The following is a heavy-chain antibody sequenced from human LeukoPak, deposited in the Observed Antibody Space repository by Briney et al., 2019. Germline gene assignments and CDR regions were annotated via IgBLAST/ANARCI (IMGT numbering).Heavy chain of an antibody. CDR2: IYSGGST. J-gene: IGHJ4*02. V-gene: IGHV3-53*04. Sequence: GGSLRLSCAASGFSFSTYAMSWVRQAPGKGLEWVSVIYSGGSTYYADSVKGRFTISRHNSKNTLYLQMNSLRAEDTAVYYCASSFGVVSQFDYWGQGTLVTVSS. D-gene: IGHD3-3*01. CDR3: ASSFGVVSQFDY. CDR1: GFSFSTYA.